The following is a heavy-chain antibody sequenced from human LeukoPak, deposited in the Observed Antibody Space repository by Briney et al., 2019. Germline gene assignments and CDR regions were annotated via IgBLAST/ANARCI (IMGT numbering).Heavy chain of an antibody. Sequence: ASVKVSCKASGGTFSSYAISWVRQAPGQGLEWMGWISAYNGNTNYAQKLQGRVTMTTDTSTSTAYMELRSLRSDDTAVYYCARARIAVAPPDYWGQGTLVTVSS. CDR2: ISAYNGNT. J-gene: IGHJ4*02. D-gene: IGHD6-19*01. CDR1: GGTFSSYA. V-gene: IGHV1-18*01. CDR3: ARARIAVAPPDY.